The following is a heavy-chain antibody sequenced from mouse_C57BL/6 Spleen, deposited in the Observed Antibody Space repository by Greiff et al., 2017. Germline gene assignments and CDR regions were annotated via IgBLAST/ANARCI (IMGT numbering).Heavy chain of an antibody. CDR3: ARGSSGQAWFAY. CDR1: GYTFTDYN. Sequence: VQLQQSGPELVKPGASVKMSCKASGYTFTDYNMHWVKQSHGKSLEWIGYINPNNGGTRYNQKFKGKATLTVNKSSSTAYMELRNLTSEDSAVYYCARGSSGQAWFAYWGQGTLVTVSA. CDR2: INPNNGGT. D-gene: IGHD3-2*02. J-gene: IGHJ3*01. V-gene: IGHV1-22*01.